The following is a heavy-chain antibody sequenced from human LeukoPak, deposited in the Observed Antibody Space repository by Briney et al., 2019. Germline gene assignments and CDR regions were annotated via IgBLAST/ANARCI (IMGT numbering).Heavy chain of an antibody. CDR3: AREVGYSSSYYGRFDP. D-gene: IGHD6-13*01. CDR1: GYTFTGYY. CDR2: INPNSGAP. V-gene: IGHV1-2*06. J-gene: IGHJ5*02. Sequence: ASVKVSCKASGYTFTGYYMHWVRQAPGQGLEWLGRINPNSGAPNYAQKLQGRVTMTRDTAISTAYMQLSSLRSGDTAVYYCAREVGYSSSYYGRFDPWGQGTLVTVSS.